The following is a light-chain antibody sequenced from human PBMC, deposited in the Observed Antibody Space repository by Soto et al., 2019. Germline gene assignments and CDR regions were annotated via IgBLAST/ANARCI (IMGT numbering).Light chain of an antibody. V-gene: IGKV1-39*01. Sequence: DVQMTQSPSSLSALVGDRVTITCRASQSVSRYLNWYQHKPGKAPKLLINAASNLRSGVPSRFSGSGSGTDFTLTIKSLQPEDFATYYCQQSYSSPRSFGQGTKLEIK. CDR2: AAS. CDR3: QQSYSSPRS. CDR1: QSVSRY. J-gene: IGKJ2*03.